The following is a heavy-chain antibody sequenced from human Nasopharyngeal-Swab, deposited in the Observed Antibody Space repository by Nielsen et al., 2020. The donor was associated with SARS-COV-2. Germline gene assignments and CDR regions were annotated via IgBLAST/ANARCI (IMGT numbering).Heavy chain of an antibody. Sequence: GESLKISCAASGFTFSSYWMHWVRQAPGKGLVWVSRINSDGSSTRDADSVKGRFTISRDNAKNTLYLQMNSLRAEDTAVYYCARAASYDSSSYAYWGQGTLVTVSS. V-gene: IGHV3-74*01. CDR2: INSDGSST. CDR1: GFTFSSYW. D-gene: IGHD3-22*01. CDR3: ARAASYDSSSYAY. J-gene: IGHJ4*02.